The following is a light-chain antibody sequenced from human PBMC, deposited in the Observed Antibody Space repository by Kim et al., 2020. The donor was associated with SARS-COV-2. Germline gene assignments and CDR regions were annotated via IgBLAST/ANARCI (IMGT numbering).Light chain of an antibody. V-gene: IGLV2-14*04. CDR2: AVS. CDR1: RSYVGGYNY. Sequence: GQSITMSCTGTRSYVGGYNYVSWYQQHPGKAPKLMLYAVSKRPSGVSNRFSGSKSGNTASLTISGLQAEDEADYYCTSYTSSITWVFGGGTQLTVL. J-gene: IGLJ3*02. CDR3: TSYTSSITWV.